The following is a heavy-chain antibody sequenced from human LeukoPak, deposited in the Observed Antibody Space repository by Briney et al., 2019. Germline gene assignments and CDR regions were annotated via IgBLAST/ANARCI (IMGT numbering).Heavy chain of an antibody. Sequence: ASVKVSCKASGSTFTSYDNNWVRQAPGPGLERMGWMNPNSGNTSYAHKFQGRDTMTRNTPISTAYLELCSLRSEDTAVYYCARVTMVVTPRYYYYYYMDVWGKGTTVTVSS. V-gene: IGHV1-8*01. CDR2: MNPNSGNT. CDR1: GSTFTSYD. D-gene: IGHD4-23*01. CDR3: ARVTMVVTPRYYYYYYMDV. J-gene: IGHJ6*03.